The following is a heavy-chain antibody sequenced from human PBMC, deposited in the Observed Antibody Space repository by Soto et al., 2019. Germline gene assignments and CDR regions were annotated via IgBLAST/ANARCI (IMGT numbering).Heavy chain of an antibody. J-gene: IGHJ6*02. CDR1: GGSISSGGYY. CDR2: IYYSGST. Sequence: SETLSLTCTVSGGSISSGGYYWSWIRQHPGKGLEWIGYIYYSGSTYYNPSLKSRVTISVDTSKNQFSLKLSSVTAADTAVYYCARDRSPNKWFGESRPVCYVMDVWGQGTTVTVSS. D-gene: IGHD3-10*01. V-gene: IGHV4-31*03. CDR3: ARDRSPNKWFGESRPVCYVMDV.